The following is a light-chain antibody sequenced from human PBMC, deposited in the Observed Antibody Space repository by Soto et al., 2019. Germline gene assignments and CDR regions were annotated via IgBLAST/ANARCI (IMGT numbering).Light chain of an antibody. J-gene: IGLJ2*01. Sequence: QSALTQPASVSGSPGQSITISCTGSSSDVGGYDYVSWYQQHPGKAPKLMIYEVSNRPSGVSNRFSGSKSGNTASLTISGLQAEDAADYYCFSSTGSLTLLFGGGTKLTV. CDR1: SSDVGGYDY. CDR3: FSSTGSLTLL. V-gene: IGLV2-14*01. CDR2: EVS.